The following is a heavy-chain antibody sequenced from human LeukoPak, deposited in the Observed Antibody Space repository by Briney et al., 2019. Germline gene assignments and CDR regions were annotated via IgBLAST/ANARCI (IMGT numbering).Heavy chain of an antibody. CDR3: ARDHTNGWPDY. J-gene: IGHJ4*02. CDR1: GFMFRSYT. D-gene: IGHD6-19*01. CDR2: ISYDERNI. V-gene: IGHV3-30*04. Sequence: PGGSLRLSCAASGFMFRSYTITWVRQAPGKGLEWVAVISYDERNIYYADSVRGRFTISRDNSKNTLYLQMTSLRAEDTAVYYCARDHTNGWPDYWGQGTLVTVSS.